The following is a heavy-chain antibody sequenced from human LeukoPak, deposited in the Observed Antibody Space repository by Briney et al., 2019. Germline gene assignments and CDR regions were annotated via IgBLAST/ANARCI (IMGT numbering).Heavy chain of an antibody. J-gene: IGHJ6*03. D-gene: IGHD6-13*01. V-gene: IGHV4-34*01. CDR2: INHSGSS. CDR3: ARGVRGQQLVYYYYYYMDV. Sequence: PSETLSLTCAVYGGSFRTDYWSWIRQPPGKGLEWIGEINHSGSSSYNPSLKSRVTMALDASRNQFSLKLSSVTAADTAVYYCARGVRGQQLVYYYYYYMDVWGKGTTVTASS. CDR1: GGSFRTDY.